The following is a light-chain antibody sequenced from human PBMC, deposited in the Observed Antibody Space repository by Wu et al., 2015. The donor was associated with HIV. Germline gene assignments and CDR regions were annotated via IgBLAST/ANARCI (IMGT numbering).Light chain of an antibody. V-gene: IGKV3-15*01. J-gene: IGKJ2*03. CDR3: QQYNNWPRGS. CDR2: DAS. Sequence: EIVMTQSPVTLSVSPGERATLSCRASQSVSSNLAWYQQKPGQAPRLLIYDASARATGIPARFSGSGSGTEFTLTISSLQSEDFGVYYCQQYNNWPRGSFGQGTKLEIK. CDR1: QSVSSN.